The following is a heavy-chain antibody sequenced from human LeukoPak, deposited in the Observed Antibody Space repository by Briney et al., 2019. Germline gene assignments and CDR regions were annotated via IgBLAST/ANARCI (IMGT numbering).Heavy chain of an antibody. CDR3: ARGGYCSGGSCLTYYYYYYGMDV. CDR2: ISYDGSNK. D-gene: IGHD2-15*01. Sequence: PGGSLRLSCAASGFTFSSYAMHWVRQAPGKGLEWVAVISYDGSNKYYADSVKGRFTISRDNSKNTLYLQMNSLRAEDTAVYYCARGGYCSGGSCLTYYYYYYGMDVWGQGTTVTVPS. CDR1: GFTFSSYA. V-gene: IGHV3-30-3*01. J-gene: IGHJ6*02.